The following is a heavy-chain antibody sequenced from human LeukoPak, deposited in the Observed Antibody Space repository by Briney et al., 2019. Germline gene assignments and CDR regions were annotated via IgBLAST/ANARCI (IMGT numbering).Heavy chain of an antibody. D-gene: IGHD3-22*01. Sequence: PGGSLRLSCAASGFTFSSYWMSWVRQAPGKGLEWVANIKHDGSEKYYVDSVKGRFTISRDNAKNSLYLQMNSLRAEDTAVYYCARDQEYYDSSGYYYRHFDYWGQGTLVTVSS. CDR2: IKHDGSEK. V-gene: IGHV3-7*01. CDR1: GFTFSSYW. CDR3: ARDQEYYDSSGYYYRHFDY. J-gene: IGHJ4*02.